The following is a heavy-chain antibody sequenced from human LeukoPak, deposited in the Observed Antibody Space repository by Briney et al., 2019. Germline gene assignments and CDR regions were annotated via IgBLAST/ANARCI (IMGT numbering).Heavy chain of an antibody. Sequence: PSETLSLTCTVSGGSISSNYWSWIRQPPGKGLEWIGYIYYSGSSNYNPSLKSRVTISVDTSKNQFSLKLSSVTAADTAVYYCARGGVSSGLFDYWGQGTLVTVSS. D-gene: IGHD6-19*01. CDR1: GGSISSNY. V-gene: IGHV4-59*01. CDR2: IYYSGSS. CDR3: ARGGVSSGLFDY. J-gene: IGHJ4*02.